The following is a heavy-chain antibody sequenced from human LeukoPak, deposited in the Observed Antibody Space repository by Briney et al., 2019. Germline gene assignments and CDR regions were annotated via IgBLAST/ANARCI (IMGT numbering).Heavy chain of an antibody. Sequence: SETLSLTCTVSGGSISSYYWSWIRQPPGKGLEWIGYIYYSGSTNYNPSLKSRVTISVDTSKNQFSLKLSFVTAADTAVYYCASGGGGGSGWADFDYWGQGTLVTVSS. V-gene: IGHV4-59*01. CDR2: IYYSGST. CDR1: GGSISSYY. J-gene: IGHJ4*02. CDR3: ASGGGGGSGWADFDY. D-gene: IGHD6-19*01.